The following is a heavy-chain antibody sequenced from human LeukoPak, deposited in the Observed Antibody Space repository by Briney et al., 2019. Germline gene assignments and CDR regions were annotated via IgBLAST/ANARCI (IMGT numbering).Heavy chain of an antibody. D-gene: IGHD3-10*01. V-gene: IGHV3-66*01. CDR3: ARSGFGVLYYYGMDV. CDR1: GFTVSSNY. Sequence: GGPLRLSCAASGFTVSSNYMSWVRQAPGRGLEWVSIIYGADSTYYADSVKGRFTISRDNSKNTLHLQMNSLRAEDTAVYYCARSGFGVLYYYGMDVWGQGTTVTVSS. J-gene: IGHJ6*02. CDR2: IYGADST.